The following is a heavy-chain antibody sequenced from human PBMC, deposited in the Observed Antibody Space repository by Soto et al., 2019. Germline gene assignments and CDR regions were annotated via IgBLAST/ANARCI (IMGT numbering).Heavy chain of an antibody. Sequence: APVKVSCKTSGYTFSNYGITLVRQAPGQPLEWLGWISLYSDGTNYAQKFQGRVSMTTDTSTTTAYMELRSLRSDDTAVYYCARVVPGAEAWFGPWGQGTLVTVSS. CDR1: GYTFSNYG. CDR3: ARVVPGAEAWFGP. D-gene: IGHD2-2*01. CDR2: ISLYSDGT. V-gene: IGHV1-18*01. J-gene: IGHJ5*02.